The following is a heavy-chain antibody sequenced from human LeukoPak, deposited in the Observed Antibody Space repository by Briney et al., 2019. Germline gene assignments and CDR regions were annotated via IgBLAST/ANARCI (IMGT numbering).Heavy chain of an antibody. CDR1: DGSFSNYF. Sequence: SETLSLTCGIYDGSFSNYFWSWIRQPPGKGLEWIGEINDSGSTNYNPSLKSRGTISVDSSKKQVSLRLNSVTAADTGVYYCARSGSTHNYYGMDVWGQGTTVTVSS. D-gene: IGHD1-26*01. J-gene: IGHJ6*02. CDR2: INDSGST. V-gene: IGHV4-34*01. CDR3: ARSGSTHNYYGMDV.